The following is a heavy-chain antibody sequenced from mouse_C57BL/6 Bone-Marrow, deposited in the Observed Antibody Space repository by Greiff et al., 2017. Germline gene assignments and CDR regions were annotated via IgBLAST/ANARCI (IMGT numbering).Heavy chain of an antibody. CDR3: TSYYGSSYVWFAY. Sequence: EVQLQQSGTVLARPGASVKMSCKTSGYTFTSYWMHWVKQRPGQGLEWIGAIYPGNSDTSYNQKFKGKATLTAVTSASTAYMELSSLTNEDSAVYYCTSYYGSSYVWFAYWGQGTLVTVSA. J-gene: IGHJ3*01. CDR2: IYPGNSDT. V-gene: IGHV1-5*01. D-gene: IGHD1-1*01. CDR1: GYTFTSYW.